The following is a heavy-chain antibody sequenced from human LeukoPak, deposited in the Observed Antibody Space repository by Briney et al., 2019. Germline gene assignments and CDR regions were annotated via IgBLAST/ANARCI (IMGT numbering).Heavy chain of an antibody. CDR2: ISNRGNNI. J-gene: IGHJ6*03. D-gene: IGHD6-19*01. CDR1: GFTFSTYA. CDR3: GRYGLGYYYMDV. Sequence: GGSLRLSCAASGFTFSTYAMSWVRQAPGKGLGWVSYISNRGNNIYYADSVKGRFTISRDNAKNSLYLQMNSLRAEDTAVYYCGRYGLGYYYMDVWGKGTTVTVSS. V-gene: IGHV3-48*04.